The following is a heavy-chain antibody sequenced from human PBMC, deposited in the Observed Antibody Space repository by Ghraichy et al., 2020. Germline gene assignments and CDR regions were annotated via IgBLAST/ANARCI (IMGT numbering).Heavy chain of an antibody. D-gene: IGHD3-10*01. J-gene: IGHJ4*02. Sequence: SQTLSLTCAISRDSVSSNSATWDWIRQSPSRGLKWLGRTYYRSKWYSEYAASVKSRITINSDTSKNQFSLQLNSVTPEDTALYYCARQYIYGFDYWGQGTLVTVSS. CDR2: TYYRSKWYS. CDR1: RDSVSSNSAT. V-gene: IGHV6-1*01. CDR3: ARQYIYGFDY.